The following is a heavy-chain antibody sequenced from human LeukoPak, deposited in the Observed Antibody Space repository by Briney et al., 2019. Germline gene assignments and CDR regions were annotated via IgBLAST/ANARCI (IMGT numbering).Heavy chain of an antibody. V-gene: IGHV1-46*01. D-gene: IGHD3-22*01. Sequence: GASVKVPCKASGYTFTSYYMHWVRQAPGQGLEWMGIINPSGGSTSYAQKFQGRVTMTRDTSTSTVYMELSSLRSEDTAVYYCARDSPINYYDSSGYYHYWGQGTLVTVSS. CDR3: ARDSPINYYDSSGYYHY. CDR1: GYTFTSYY. CDR2: INPSGGST. J-gene: IGHJ4*02.